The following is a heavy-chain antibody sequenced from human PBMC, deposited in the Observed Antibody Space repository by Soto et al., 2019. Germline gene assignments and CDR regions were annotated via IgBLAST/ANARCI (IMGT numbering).Heavy chain of an antibody. CDR3: ARATSTSSTVDY. CDR1: GESISSGGYY. D-gene: IGHD6-6*01. CDR2: IYDSESA. V-gene: IGHV4-31*03. Sequence: QVQLQESGPGLVKASQTLSLICSVSGESISSGGYYWSWIRHHPGKGLEWIGYIYDSESAYYNPSLKRRVPTPMVPSQNHFAMKLSSVTAAVTAFYYSARATSTSSTVDYWGQGTLITVSS. J-gene: IGHJ4*02.